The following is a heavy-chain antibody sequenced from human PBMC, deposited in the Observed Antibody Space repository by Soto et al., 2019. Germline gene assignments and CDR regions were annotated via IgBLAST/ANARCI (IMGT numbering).Heavy chain of an antibody. CDR2: IYYSGST. V-gene: IGHV4-59*01. CDR3: ARGVYSGSYSSWFDP. J-gene: IGHJ5*02. D-gene: IGHD1-26*01. Sequence: PSETLSLTCTVSGGSISSYYWSWIRQPPGKGLEWIGYIYYSGSTNYNPSLKSRVTISVDTSKNQFSLKLSSVTAADTAVYYCARGVYSGSYSSWFDPWGQGTLVTV. CDR1: GGSISSYY.